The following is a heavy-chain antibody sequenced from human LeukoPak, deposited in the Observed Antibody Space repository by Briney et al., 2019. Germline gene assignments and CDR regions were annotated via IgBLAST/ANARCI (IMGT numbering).Heavy chain of an antibody. J-gene: IGHJ4*02. CDR2: ISGSGTNT. V-gene: IGHV3-23*01. Sequence: GGSLRLSCAASGFTFNNYAMTWVRQAPGKGLEWVSAISGSGTNTDYADSVKGRFTISRDNSKNTLYLQMNSLRAEDTAVYYCARGPSGYHNTGGQGTLVTVSS. CDR1: GFTFNNYA. CDR3: ARGPSGYHNT. D-gene: IGHD5-12*01.